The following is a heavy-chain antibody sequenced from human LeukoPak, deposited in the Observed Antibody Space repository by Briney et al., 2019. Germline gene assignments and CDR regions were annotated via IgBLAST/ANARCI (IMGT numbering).Heavy chain of an antibody. CDR2: ISYGGST. CDR3: ARQALWFFDH. V-gene: IGHV4-39*01. J-gene: IGHJ4*02. D-gene: IGHD2-21*01. Sequence: SETLSLTCTVSGGSISSNSNYWAWIRQPPGRGLEWIGSISYGGSTYYSPSLESRVAISVDTSKNQFSLKLSSVTAADTAVYYCARQALWFFDHWGQGTLVTVSS. CDR1: GGSISSNSNY.